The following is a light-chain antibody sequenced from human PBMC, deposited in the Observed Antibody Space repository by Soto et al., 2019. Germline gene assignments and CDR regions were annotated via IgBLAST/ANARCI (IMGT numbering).Light chain of an antibody. CDR1: QSISRS. Sequence: EIVLTQSPAILSVSPGERATLSCRASQSISRSLAWYQQKPGQAPRLLISDASTRATGIPARFSGSGSGTEFTLTISNLQPDDVASYCCQQYNTYPWTFGQGTKVDIK. J-gene: IGKJ1*01. CDR3: QQYNTYPWT. CDR2: DAS. V-gene: IGKV3-15*01.